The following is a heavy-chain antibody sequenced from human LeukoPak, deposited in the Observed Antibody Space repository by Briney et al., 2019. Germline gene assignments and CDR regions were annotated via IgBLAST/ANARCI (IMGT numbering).Heavy chain of an antibody. J-gene: IGHJ6*03. CDR3: ARGVIAAGGYYYYYMDV. V-gene: IGHV3-21*04. D-gene: IGHD6-13*01. Sequence: GGSLRLSCAASGFTFSSYSMNWVRQAPGKGLEWVSSISSSSSYIYYADSVKGRFTISRDNAKNSLYLQMNSLRAEDTAVYYCARGVIAAGGYYYYYMDVWGKGTTVTISS. CDR2: ISSSSSYI. CDR1: GFTFSSYS.